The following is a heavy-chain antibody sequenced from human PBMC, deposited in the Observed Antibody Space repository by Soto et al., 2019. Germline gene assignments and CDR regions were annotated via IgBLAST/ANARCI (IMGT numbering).Heavy chain of an antibody. CDR2: IYHSGST. D-gene: IGHD1-1*01. J-gene: IGHJ5*02. CDR1: GDSIISGGYS. CDR3: ARRGTAYWFDP. V-gene: IGHV4-30-2*01. Sequence: SETLSLTCAVSGDSIISGGYSWSWLRQPPGKGLEWIGNIYHSGSTYYNPSLKSRVTILLDRSKNQFSLKLSSVTDADTAMYYCARRGTAYWFDPWGQGTQVTVSS.